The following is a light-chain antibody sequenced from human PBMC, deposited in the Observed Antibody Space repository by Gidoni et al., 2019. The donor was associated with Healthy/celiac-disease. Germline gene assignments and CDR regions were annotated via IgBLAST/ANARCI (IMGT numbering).Light chain of an antibody. CDR1: ILRSYY. Sequence: AVGQTVRIPCQGDILRSYYASWYQQKPGQAPVLIIYGKNNRPSGIPERFSGSSSGNTASLTITGAQAEDEADYYCNSRDSSGNQVFGGGTKLTVL. V-gene: IGLV3-19*01. J-gene: IGLJ2*01. CDR3: NSRDSSGNQV. CDR2: GKN.